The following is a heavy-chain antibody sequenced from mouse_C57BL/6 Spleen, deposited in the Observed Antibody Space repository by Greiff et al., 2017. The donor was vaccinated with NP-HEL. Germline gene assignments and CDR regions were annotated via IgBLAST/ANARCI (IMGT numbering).Heavy chain of an antibody. J-gene: IGHJ3*01. CDR1: GYAFSSYW. D-gene: IGHD2-1*01. CDR3: ARSRKSYGNSAWFAY. Sequence: VQLQQSGAELVKPGASVKISCKASGYAFSSYWMNWVKQRPGKGLEWIGQIYPGDGDTNSNGKFKGKATLTADKSSSTAYMRLSSQPSEDYAVYFSARSRKSYGNSAWFAYWGQGTLVTVSA. V-gene: IGHV1-80*01. CDR2: IYPGDGDT.